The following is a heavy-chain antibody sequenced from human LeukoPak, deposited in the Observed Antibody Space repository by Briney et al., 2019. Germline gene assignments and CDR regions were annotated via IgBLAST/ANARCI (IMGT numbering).Heavy chain of an antibody. CDR1: GYTFTGYY. V-gene: IGHV1-2*02. D-gene: IGHD5-12*01. J-gene: IGHJ4*02. CDR2: INTNSGGT. Sequence: ASVKVSCKASGYTFTGYYMHWVRQAPGQGLEWMGWINTNSGGTNYAQKFQGRVTMTRDTSINSAYMELSRLRSDDTAVYYCARVLGGFSYFEYWGQGTLVTVSS. CDR3: ARVLGGFSYFEY.